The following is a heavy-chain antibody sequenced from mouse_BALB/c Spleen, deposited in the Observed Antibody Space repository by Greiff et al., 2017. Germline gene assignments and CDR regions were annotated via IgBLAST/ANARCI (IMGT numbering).Heavy chain of an antibody. V-gene: IGHV5-4*02. D-gene: IGHD2-1*01. CDR2: ISDGGSYT. J-gene: IGHJ4*01. CDR3: ARDRYYGNGAMDY. Sequence: EVHLVESGGGLVKPGGSLKLSCAASGFTFSDYYMYWVRQTPEKRLEWVATISDGGSYTYYPDSVKGRFTISRDNAKNNLYLQMSSLKSEDTAMYYCARDRYYGNGAMDYWGQGTSVTVSS. CDR1: GFTFSDYY.